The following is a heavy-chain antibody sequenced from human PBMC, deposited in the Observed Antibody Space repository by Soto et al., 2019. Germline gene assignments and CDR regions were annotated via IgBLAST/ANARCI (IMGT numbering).Heavy chain of an antibody. V-gene: IGHV3-23*01. CDR1: GFTFSSYA. D-gene: IGHD2-2*01. CDR3: AKLMQGRYCSSTSCDHGAFDI. Sequence: GGSLRLSCAASGFTFSSYAMSWVRQAPGKGLEWVSAISGSGGSTYYADSVKGRFTISRDNSKNTLYLQMNSLGAEDTAVYYCAKLMQGRYCSSTSCDHGAFDIWGQGTMVTVSS. CDR2: ISGSGGST. J-gene: IGHJ3*02.